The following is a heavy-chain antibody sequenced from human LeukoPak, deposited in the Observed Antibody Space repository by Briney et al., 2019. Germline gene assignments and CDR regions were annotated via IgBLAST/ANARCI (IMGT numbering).Heavy chain of an antibody. J-gene: IGHJ4*02. CDR1: GFTFSSYS. D-gene: IGHD6-19*01. V-gene: IGHV3-21*01. CDR2: ISSSSSYI. CDR3: ARSLIAVAATHY. Sequence: KPGGSLRLSCAASGFTFSSYSMNWVRQAPGKGLEWVSSISSSSSYIYYADSVKGRFTISRDNAKNSLYLQMNSLRAEDTAVYYCARSLIAVAATHYWGQGTLVTVSS.